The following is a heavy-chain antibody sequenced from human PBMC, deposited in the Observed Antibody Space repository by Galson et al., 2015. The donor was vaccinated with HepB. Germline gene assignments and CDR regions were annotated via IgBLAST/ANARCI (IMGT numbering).Heavy chain of an antibody. CDR3: AYGSDV. V-gene: IGHV6-1*01. CDR2: TYYRSKWYI. CDR1: GDSVSSNHAV. J-gene: IGHJ6*02. Sequence: CAISGDSVSSNHAVWNWXRQSPSRGLEWLGRTYYRSKWYIDYATSVGSRITINPDTSRNQFSLHLSSVTPEDTAVYYCAYGSDVWGQGTTVIVSS.